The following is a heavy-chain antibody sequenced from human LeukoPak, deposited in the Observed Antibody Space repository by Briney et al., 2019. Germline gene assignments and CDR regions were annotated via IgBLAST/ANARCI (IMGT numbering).Heavy chain of an antibody. Sequence: SETLPLTCTVSGASVSSSSYYWEWIRQPPGKGLEWVGRIYTSGSTNYNPSLKSRVTISVDRSKNQFSLKLSSVTAADTAVYYCARGVVSFLQLLSHWFDPWGQGTLVTVSS. V-gene: IGHV4-39*07. CDR3: ARGVVSFLQLLSHWFDP. D-gene: IGHD2-2*01. CDR1: GASVSSSSYY. J-gene: IGHJ5*02. CDR2: IYTSGST.